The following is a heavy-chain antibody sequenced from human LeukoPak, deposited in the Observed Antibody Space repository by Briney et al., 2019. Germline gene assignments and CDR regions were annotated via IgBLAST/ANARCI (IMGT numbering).Heavy chain of an antibody. CDR1: GFSFSDFG. CDR2: TRYDGNNR. Sequence: GGSLRLSCAASGFSFSDFGMHWVRQVPGKGLEWVAFTRYDGNNRNYADSVKGRFTTSRDNFEKTLYLQMNSLRAEDTAVYYCARTIAAAGTPGDYWGQGTLVTVSS. D-gene: IGHD6-13*01. CDR3: ARTIAAAGTPGDY. V-gene: IGHV3-30*02. J-gene: IGHJ4*02.